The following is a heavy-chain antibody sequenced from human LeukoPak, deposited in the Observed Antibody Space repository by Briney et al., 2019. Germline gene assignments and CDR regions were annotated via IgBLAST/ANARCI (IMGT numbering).Heavy chain of an antibody. CDR3: ARGSEFDFWSGWLYFDY. CDR1: GFTFSNYW. D-gene: IGHD3-3*01. Sequence: PGGSLRLSCAASGFTFSNYWMTWVRQAPGKGLEWVANIKQDGSEKYYVDSVKGRFTISRDNAKNSLYLQMNSLRAEDTAVYYCARGSEFDFWSGWLYFDYWGQGTLVTVSS. V-gene: IGHV3-7*01. J-gene: IGHJ4*02. CDR2: IKQDGSEK.